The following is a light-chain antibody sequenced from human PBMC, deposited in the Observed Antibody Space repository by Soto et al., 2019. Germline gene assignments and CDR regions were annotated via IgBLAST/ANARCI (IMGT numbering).Light chain of an antibody. V-gene: IGLV1-44*01. CDR3: QSYDTRLSAHV. Sequence: QSVLTQPPSASGTPGQRVTISCSGSSSNIGSNTVNWYQQLPGTAPKLLIYSNNQRPSGVPDRFSGSKSGTSASLAISGLQSEDEADYYCQSYDTRLSAHVFGTGTKVTVL. CDR1: SSNIGSNT. CDR2: SNN. J-gene: IGLJ1*01.